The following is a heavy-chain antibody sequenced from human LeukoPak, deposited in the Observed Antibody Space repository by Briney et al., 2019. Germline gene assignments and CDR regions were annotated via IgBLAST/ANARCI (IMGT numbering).Heavy chain of an antibody. CDR2: IIPIFGTA. CDR3: ARGPVGDTMIVVAIPLVD. Sequence: SVKVSCKASGYTFTSYGISWVRQAPGQGLEWMGGIIPIFGTANYAQKFQGRVTITADESTSTAYMELSSLRSEDTAVYYCARGPVGDTMIVVAIPLVDWGQGTLVTVST. V-gene: IGHV1-69*13. CDR1: GYTFTSYG. D-gene: IGHD3-22*01. J-gene: IGHJ4*02.